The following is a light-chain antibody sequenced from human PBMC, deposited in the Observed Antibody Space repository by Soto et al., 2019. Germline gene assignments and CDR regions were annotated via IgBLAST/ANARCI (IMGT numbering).Light chain of an antibody. CDR1: QGISNS. CDR3: QHYNNAPPFT. V-gene: IGKV1-27*01. CDR2: SAS. Sequence: DIQMTQSPSSLSASVGDRVTITCRASQGISNSLAWYQQKPGKVPKLLIYSASTLQSGVPSRFRVSGSGTDFTLTISSLQPQDVEAYYCQHYNNAPPFTLGPGTKVEI. J-gene: IGKJ3*01.